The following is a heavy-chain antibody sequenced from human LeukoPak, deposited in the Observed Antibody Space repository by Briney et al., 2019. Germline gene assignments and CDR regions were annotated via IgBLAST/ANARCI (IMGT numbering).Heavy chain of an antibody. Sequence: SETLSLTCTVSGGYIITSGRYWGWIRQPPGKGLEWIGSVYYTGVTSTNPFFRSRMSISVDTSKNQFSLNLTSVTAADAAVYYCARERSSSGGHNWFDPWGQGTLVTVSS. CDR3: ARERSSSGGHNWFDP. J-gene: IGHJ5*02. D-gene: IGHD4-23*01. V-gene: IGHV4-39*07. CDR2: VYYTGVT. CDR1: GGYIITSGRY.